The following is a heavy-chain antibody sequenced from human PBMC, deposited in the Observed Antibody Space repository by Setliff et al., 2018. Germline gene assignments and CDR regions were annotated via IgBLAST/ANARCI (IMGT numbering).Heavy chain of an antibody. CDR1: GGTFSDYY. D-gene: IGHD6-6*01. CDR3: ARGRNIAARLLDS. V-gene: IGHV4-34*01. CDR2: INHRGST. J-gene: IGHJ4*02. Sequence: SETLSLTCAAYGGTFSDYYWTWIRQPPGKGLEWVGEINHRGSTNYNPSLKSRVTISVDTSKDQFSLRVISMTAADTAVYYCARGRNIAARLLDSWGQGTLVTVSS.